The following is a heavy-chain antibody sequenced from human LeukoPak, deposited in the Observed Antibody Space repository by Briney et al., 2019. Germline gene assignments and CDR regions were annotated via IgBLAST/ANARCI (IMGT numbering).Heavy chain of an antibody. CDR2: IYYSGTT. J-gene: IGHJ5*02. CDR3: ARVNTLIRGIGWFEP. Sequence: SETLSLTCTVSGGSISSSIYYWGWIRQPPGKGLELIGNIYYSGTTYYNPSLKSRVTISVDTSKNQFSLKLSSVTAADTAVYYCARVNTLIRGIGWFEPWGQGILVTVSS. D-gene: IGHD3-10*01. V-gene: IGHV4-39*07. CDR1: GGSISSSIYY.